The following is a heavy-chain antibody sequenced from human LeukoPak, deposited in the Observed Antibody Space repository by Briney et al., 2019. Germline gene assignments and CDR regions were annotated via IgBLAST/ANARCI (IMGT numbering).Heavy chain of an antibody. Sequence: SETLSLTCTVSGGSISSYYWSWVRQPPGKGLEWIGYIYYSGSTNYNPSLKSRVTISVDTSKNQFSLKLSSVTAADTAVYYCARDRTVGGWSGYSRGLNWFDPWGQGTLVTVSS. J-gene: IGHJ5*02. CDR2: IYYSGST. V-gene: IGHV4-59*12. CDR3: ARDRTVGGWSGYSRGLNWFDP. CDR1: GGSISSYY. D-gene: IGHD3-3*01.